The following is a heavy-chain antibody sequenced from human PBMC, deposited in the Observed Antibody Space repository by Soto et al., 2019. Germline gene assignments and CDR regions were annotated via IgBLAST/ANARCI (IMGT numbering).Heavy chain of an antibody. J-gene: IGHJ5*02. V-gene: IGHV4-59*01. CDR1: GGSISSYY. D-gene: IGHD6-13*01. CDR2: IYYSGST. CDR3: ARDVWYSSTRNWFDP. Sequence: PSETLSLTCTVSGGSISSYYWSWIRQPPGKGLEWIGYIYYSGSTNYNPSLKSRVTISVDTSKNQFSLKLSSVTAADTAVYYCARDVWYSSTRNWFDPWGQGTQVTVSS.